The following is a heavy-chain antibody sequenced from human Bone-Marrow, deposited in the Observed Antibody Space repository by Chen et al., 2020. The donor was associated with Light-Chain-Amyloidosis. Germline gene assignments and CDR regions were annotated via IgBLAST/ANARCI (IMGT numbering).Heavy chain of an antibody. D-gene: IGHD3-9*01. V-gene: IGHV3-23*04. CDR2: LSGSGGSR. CDR3: AKDISYDDILPGYPADAFDI. Sequence: EVQLVESGGGLLQRGGSLRLSCAASGFAFSSYAMSWGRQAPGKGLEWVSTLSGSGGSRYYGDSVKVRLTISRDNSKNALFLQMNSRRAEDTAVYYCAKDISYDDILPGYPADAFDIWGQGTMVTVSS. CDR1: GFAFSSYA. J-gene: IGHJ3*02.